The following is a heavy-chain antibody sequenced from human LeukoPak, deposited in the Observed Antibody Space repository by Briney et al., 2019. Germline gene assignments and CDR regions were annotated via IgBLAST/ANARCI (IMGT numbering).Heavy chain of an antibody. CDR3: TRAYYYDSSGYYDY. Sequence: QAGGSLRLSCTASGFTFGDYAMSWVRQAPGKGLEWVGFIRSKAYGGTTEYAASVKGRFTTSRDDSKSIAYLQMNSLKTEDTAVYYCTRAYYYDSSGYYDYWGQGTLVTVSS. CDR2: IRSKAYGGTT. D-gene: IGHD3-22*01. CDR1: GFTFGDYA. V-gene: IGHV3-49*04. J-gene: IGHJ4*02.